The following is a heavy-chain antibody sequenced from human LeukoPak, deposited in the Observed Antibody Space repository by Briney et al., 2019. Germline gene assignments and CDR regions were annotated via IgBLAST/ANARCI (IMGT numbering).Heavy chain of an antibody. J-gene: IGHJ6*02. Sequence: GGSLRLSCAASGFTFSSYDMHWVRQATGKGLEWVSAIGTAGDTYYPGSVKGRFTISRENAKNSLYLQMNSLRAGDTAVYYCARSPYITMVRGAAFRPFDYYYGMDVWGQGTTVTVSS. CDR2: IGTAGDT. V-gene: IGHV3-13*01. CDR1: GFTFSSYD. D-gene: IGHD3-10*01. CDR3: ARSPYITMVRGAAFRPFDYYYGMDV.